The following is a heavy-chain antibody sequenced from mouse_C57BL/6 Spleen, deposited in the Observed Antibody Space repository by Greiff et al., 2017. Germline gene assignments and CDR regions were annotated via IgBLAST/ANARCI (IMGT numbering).Heavy chain of an antibody. D-gene: IGHD2-1*01. CDR2: IDPSDSET. V-gene: IGHV1-52*01. Sequence: QVQLQQPGAELVRPGSSVTLSCKASGYTFTSYWMHWVKQRPIQGLEWIGNIDPSDSETHYNQKFKDKATLTVDKSSSTAYMQLSSLTSEDSAVYYCARFYYQAFDYWGQGTTLTVSS. J-gene: IGHJ2*01. CDR1: GYTFTSYW. CDR3: ARFYYQAFDY.